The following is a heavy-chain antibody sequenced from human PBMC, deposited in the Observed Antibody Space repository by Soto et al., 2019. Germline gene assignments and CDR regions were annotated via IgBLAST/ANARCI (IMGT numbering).Heavy chain of an antibody. V-gene: IGHV4-39*01. D-gene: IGHD2-15*01. J-gene: IGHJ5*02. Sequence: SETLSLTCTVSGDSISNSTSYWAWIRQPPGQGLEWIGSIYNNGATYYRPSLKSRVTISVDTSKNQFSLKVRSVTAADTGVYSCARAHLEFLVVAAAQTWFDPWGQGTLVTVSS. CDR2: IYNNGAT. CDR3: ARAHLEFLVVAAAQTWFDP. CDR1: GDSISNSTSY.